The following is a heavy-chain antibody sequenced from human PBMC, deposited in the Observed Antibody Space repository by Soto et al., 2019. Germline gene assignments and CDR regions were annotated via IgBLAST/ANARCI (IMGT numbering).Heavy chain of an antibody. J-gene: IGHJ6*02. CDR1: GFTFTSSA. CDR3: ARKGYIGNLGLDV. Sequence: SVKVSCKASGFTFTSSAVQWVRQARGQRLEWIGWISISKGKTYYEQSLQGRVTMTTDTVTTTAYMEVRSLRSDDTAVYYCARKGYIGNLGLDVWGQGTTVTVS. CDR2: ISISKGKT. D-gene: IGHD1-1*01. V-gene: IGHV1-58*01.